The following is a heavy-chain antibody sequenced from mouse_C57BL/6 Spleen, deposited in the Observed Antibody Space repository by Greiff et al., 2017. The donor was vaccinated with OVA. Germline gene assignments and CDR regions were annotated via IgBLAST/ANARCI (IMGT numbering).Heavy chain of an antibody. D-gene: IGHD2-4*01. CDR3: AREYYDYDLYYFDY. Sequence: EVKLVESEGGLVQPGSSMKLSCTASGFTFSDYYMAWVRQVPEKGLEWVANINYDGSSTYYLDSLKSRFIISRDNAKNILYLQMSSLKSEDTATYYCAREYYDYDLYYFDYWGQGTTLTVSS. CDR2: INYDGSST. CDR1: GFTFSDYY. V-gene: IGHV5-16*01. J-gene: IGHJ2*01.